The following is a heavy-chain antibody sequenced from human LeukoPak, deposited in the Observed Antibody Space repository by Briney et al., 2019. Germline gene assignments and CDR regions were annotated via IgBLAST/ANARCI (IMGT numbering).Heavy chain of an antibody. J-gene: IGHJ4*02. CDR3: ARERWGNLEY. Sequence: GESLKISCKGSGYSFTTYWIAWVRQMPGKGLEWMAIINPGDSDTRYSPSFQGQVTISADKSISTTYLQWSSLKASDTAMYYCARERWGNLEYWGQGALVTVSS. D-gene: IGHD3-16*01. CDR1: GYSFTTYW. CDR2: INPGDSDT. V-gene: IGHV5-51*01.